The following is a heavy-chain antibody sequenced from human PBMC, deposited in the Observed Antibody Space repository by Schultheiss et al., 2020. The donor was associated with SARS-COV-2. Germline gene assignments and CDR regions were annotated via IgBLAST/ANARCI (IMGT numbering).Heavy chain of an antibody. J-gene: IGHJ6*02. CDR3: ASLGYCSSTSCPRGVYYYGMDV. Sequence: GGSLRLSCAASGFTFSNYAMHWVRQAPGKGLEWVAVISYDGSNKYYADSVKGRFTISRDNSKNTLYLQMNSLRAEDTAVYYCASLGYCSSTSCPRGVYYYGMDVWGQGTTVTVSS. CDR2: ISYDGSNK. CDR1: GFTFSNYA. V-gene: IGHV3-30-3*01. D-gene: IGHD2-2*01.